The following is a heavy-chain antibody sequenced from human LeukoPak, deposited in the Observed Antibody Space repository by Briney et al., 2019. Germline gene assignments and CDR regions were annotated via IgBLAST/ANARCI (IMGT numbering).Heavy chain of an antibody. Sequence: PSETLSLNCTVSGGSISSYYWSWIRQPPGQGQEGIGYIYYSGSTNYNPSLKSRVTISVDTSKNQFSLKLSSVTAADTAVYYCARVFSSGYHWSAFDIWGQGTMVTVSS. CDR1: GGSISSYY. CDR2: IYYSGST. CDR3: ARVFSSGYHWSAFDI. J-gene: IGHJ3*02. V-gene: IGHV4-59*01. D-gene: IGHD3-22*01.